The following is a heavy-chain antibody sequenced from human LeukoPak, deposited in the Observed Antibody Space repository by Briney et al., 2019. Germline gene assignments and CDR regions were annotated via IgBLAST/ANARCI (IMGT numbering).Heavy chain of an antibody. CDR1: GFTFSSYS. D-gene: IGHD6-13*01. CDR3: ARDSSSGTNWFDP. Sequence: GGSLRLSCAASGFTFSSYSMNWVRQAPGKGLEWVSSISSSSSYIYYADSVKGRFTISRDNAKNSLHLQMNSLRAEDTAVYYCARDSSSGTNWFDPWGQGTLVTVSS. V-gene: IGHV3-21*01. CDR2: ISSSSSYI. J-gene: IGHJ5*02.